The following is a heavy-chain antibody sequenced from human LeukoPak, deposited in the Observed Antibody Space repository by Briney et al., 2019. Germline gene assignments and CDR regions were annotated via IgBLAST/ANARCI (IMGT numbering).Heavy chain of an antibody. J-gene: IGHJ5*02. D-gene: IGHD6-13*01. CDR2: IYHSGIT. CDR3: ARDARIAAAGTS. CDR1: GGSISSGAYY. Sequence: SETLSLTCTVSGGSISSGAYYWSWIRQPPGKGLEWIGYIYHSGITYYNPSLKSRVTISVDTSKNQFSLKLSSVTAADTAVYYCARDARIAAAGTSWGQGTLVTVSS. V-gene: IGHV4-30-2*01.